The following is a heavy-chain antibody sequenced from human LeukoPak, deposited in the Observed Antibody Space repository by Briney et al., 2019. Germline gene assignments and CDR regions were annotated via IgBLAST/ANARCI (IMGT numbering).Heavy chain of an antibody. V-gene: IGHV3-66*01. CDR2: IHNNGST. J-gene: IGHJ4*02. CDR3: ARGFLQLTPYYFDY. D-gene: IGHD1-1*01. CDR1: GFDVSINY. Sequence: GGSLRLSCAASGFDVSINYMNWIRQSPEKGLEWVSIIHNNGSTYYADSVKGRFTVSRDNSKNTVSLQMDSLRVDDTGIYYCARGFLQLTPYYFDYWGRGALVTVSS.